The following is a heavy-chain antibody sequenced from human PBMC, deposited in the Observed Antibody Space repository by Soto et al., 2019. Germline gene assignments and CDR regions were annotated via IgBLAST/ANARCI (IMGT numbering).Heavy chain of an antibody. V-gene: IGHV3-21*01. CDR1: GFTFSSYS. J-gene: IGHJ4*02. Sequence: GGSLRLSCAASGFTFSSYSMNWVRQAPGKGLEWVSSISSSSSYIYYADSVKGRFTISRDNAKNSLYLQMNSLRAEDTAVYYCARDWFGYYDSSGYYYFDYWGQGTLVTVSS. D-gene: IGHD3-22*01. CDR3: ARDWFGYYDSSGYYYFDY. CDR2: ISSSSSYI.